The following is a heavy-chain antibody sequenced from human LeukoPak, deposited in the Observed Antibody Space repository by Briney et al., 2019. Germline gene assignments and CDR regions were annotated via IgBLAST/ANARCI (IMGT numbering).Heavy chain of an antibody. Sequence: GGSLRLSCAASGFTFSSYAMIWVRQAPGKGLEWVSSISSNTRDIYYTDSVKGRFTVSRDNAKKSLYLQMSSLRVEDTAVYYCAREDELTSVDSWGQGTLVSVSS. J-gene: IGHJ5*01. V-gene: IGHV3-21*01. CDR1: GFTFSSYA. CDR2: ISSNTRDI. D-gene: IGHD1-14*01. CDR3: AREDELTSVDS.